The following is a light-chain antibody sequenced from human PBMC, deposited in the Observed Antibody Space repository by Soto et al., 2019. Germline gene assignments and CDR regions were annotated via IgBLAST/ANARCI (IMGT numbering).Light chain of an antibody. V-gene: IGKV1-17*01. Sequence: DIQMTQSPSSLSASVGDRVTITCLASQGIRDALGWYQQKPGKAPKRLIYAASSLQSGVPSRFSGSGSGTEFTLTISSLQPEDFATYYFLQHNSYPQTFGQGTKGEIK. J-gene: IGKJ1*01. CDR1: QGIRDA. CDR2: AAS. CDR3: LQHNSYPQT.